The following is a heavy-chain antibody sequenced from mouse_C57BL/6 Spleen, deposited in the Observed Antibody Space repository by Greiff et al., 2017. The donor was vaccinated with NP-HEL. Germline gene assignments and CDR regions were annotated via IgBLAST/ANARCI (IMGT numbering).Heavy chain of an antibody. CDR1: GFNIKDDY. J-gene: IGHJ4*01. Sequence: EVKLQESGAELVRPGASVKLSCTASGFNIKDDYMHWVKQRPEQGLEWIGWIDPENGDTEYASKFQGKATITADTSSNTAYLQLSSLTSEDTAVYYCTTGPDDDGYAMDYWGQGTSVTVSS. CDR2: IDPENGDT. V-gene: IGHV14-4*01. D-gene: IGHD2-4*01. CDR3: TTGPDDDGYAMDY.